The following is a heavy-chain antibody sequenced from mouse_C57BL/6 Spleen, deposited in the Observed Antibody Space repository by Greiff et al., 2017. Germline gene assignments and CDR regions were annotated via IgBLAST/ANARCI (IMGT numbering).Heavy chain of an antibody. CDR1: GYAFSSYW. CDR2: IYPGDGDT. J-gene: IGHJ1*03. Sequence: QVQLQQSGAELVKPGASVKISCKASGYAFSSYWMNWVKQRPGKGLEWIGQIYPGDGDTNYNGKFKGKATLTADKSSSTAYMQLSSLTSEDSAVYFCARDYYGSSYENWYFDVWGTGTTVTVSS. D-gene: IGHD1-1*01. CDR3: ARDYYGSSYENWYFDV. V-gene: IGHV1-80*01.